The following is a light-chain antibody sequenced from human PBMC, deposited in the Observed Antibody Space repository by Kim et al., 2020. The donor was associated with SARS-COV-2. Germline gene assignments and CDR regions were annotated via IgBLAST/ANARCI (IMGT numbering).Light chain of an antibody. CDR3: QQRDSWPPAVT. V-gene: IGKV3-11*01. CDR2: DAA. Sequence: FPGEGATLSCRASHNVGINLAWYQQTPGQPPRLLIYDAAMRAAGITDRFSGSGSGTDFTLTIGSLEPEDFAVYYCQQRDSWPPAVTFGGGTKLEI. CDR1: HNVGIN. J-gene: IGKJ4*01.